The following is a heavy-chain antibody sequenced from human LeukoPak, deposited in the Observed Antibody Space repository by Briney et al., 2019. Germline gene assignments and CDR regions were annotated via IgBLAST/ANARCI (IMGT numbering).Heavy chain of an antibody. Sequence: GESLRLSCVASGFTFSTFAMSWVRQAPGKGLEWVSGIGNTETYYADSVKGRFTISRDNLKNTIYLHMNNLRAEDTALYYCAKDGQAFNSNWDYFDSWGQGTLVTVSS. D-gene: IGHD7-27*01. J-gene: IGHJ4*02. CDR1: GFTFSTFA. V-gene: IGHV3-23*01. CDR2: IGNTET. CDR3: AKDGQAFNSNWDYFDS.